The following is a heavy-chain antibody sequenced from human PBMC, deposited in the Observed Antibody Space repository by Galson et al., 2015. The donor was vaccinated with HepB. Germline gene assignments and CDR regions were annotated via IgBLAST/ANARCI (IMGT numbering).Heavy chain of an antibody. CDR2: ISYDGTNK. D-gene: IGHD2-2*02. CDR1: GFTFSNYA. CDR3: ARGGGFYGSYTEYYFDD. Sequence: SLRLSCAASGFTFSNYAMHWVRQAPGKGLEWVSFISYDGTNKYYAHSVTGRFTISRDTSENTLYLQMNGLRPDDSAVYYCARGGGFYGSYTEYYFDDWGQGTRVTVSS. V-gene: IGHV3-30-3*01. J-gene: IGHJ4*02.